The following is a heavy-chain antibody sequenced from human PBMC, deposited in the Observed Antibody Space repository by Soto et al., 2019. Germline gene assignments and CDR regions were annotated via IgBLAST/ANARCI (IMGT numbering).Heavy chain of an antibody. V-gene: IGHV3-30*18. D-gene: IGHD1-26*01. CDR3: AKEGGMSGSYYISSSYYFDY. CDR1: GFTFSSYG. J-gene: IGHJ4*02. Sequence: GGSLRLSCATSGFTFSSYGMHWVRQAPGKGLEWVAIISYDGSNTYYADSVKGRFTISRDNSKNTLYLQMNSLRAEDTSVYYCAKEGGMSGSYYISSSYYFDYWGQGTLVTVSS. CDR2: ISYDGSNT.